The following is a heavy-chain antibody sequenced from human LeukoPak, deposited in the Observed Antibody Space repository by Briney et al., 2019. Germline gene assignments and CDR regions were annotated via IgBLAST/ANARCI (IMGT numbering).Heavy chain of an antibody. CDR2: ISHSGTT. CDR1: GYSISSGYY. CDR3: ARVLGYGSGSCVDY. Sequence: SETLSLTCTVSGYSISSGYYWTWIRQPPGKELAWIGTISHSGTTYYNPSLKSRVTISVDTSKNQFSLRLTSVTAADTVVYYYARVLGYGSGSCVDYWGQGTLVTVSS. V-gene: IGHV4-38-2*02. J-gene: IGHJ4*02. D-gene: IGHD3-10*01.